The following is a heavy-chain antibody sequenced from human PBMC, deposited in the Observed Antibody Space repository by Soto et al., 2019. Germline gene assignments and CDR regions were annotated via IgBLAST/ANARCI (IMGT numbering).Heavy chain of an antibody. D-gene: IGHD3-16*01. CDR2: VSTYNGNT. J-gene: IGHJ4*02. V-gene: IGHV1-18*01. CDR1: GYIFTRFG. Sequence: QVQLVQSGAEVKKPGASVKVSCKASGYIFTRFGITWVRQAPGQGLEWMGWVSTYNGNTKYAQKLQGMVTMSTDTSTSTSYTELRRLRSDDTAVDYWLRGAGQGTGSYDWGQGTWVTVAS. CDR3: LRGAGQGTGSYD.